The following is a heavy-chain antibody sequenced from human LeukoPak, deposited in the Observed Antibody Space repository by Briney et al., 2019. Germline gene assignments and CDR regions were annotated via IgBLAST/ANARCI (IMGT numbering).Heavy chain of an antibody. CDR1: GFTLSNHW. CDR2: INGDGSET. Sequence: GGSLRLSCAASGFTLSNHWMHWVRQAPGKGLVWVSHINGDGSETNYADSVRGRFTISRDNAKNTLYLQMNSLRVEDTAVYYCARGRPHGNDYWGQGTLVTVSS. V-gene: IGHV3-74*01. D-gene: IGHD4-23*01. J-gene: IGHJ4*02. CDR3: ARGRPHGNDY.